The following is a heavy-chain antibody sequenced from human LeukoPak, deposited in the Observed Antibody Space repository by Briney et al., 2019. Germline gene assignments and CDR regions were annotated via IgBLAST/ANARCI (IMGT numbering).Heavy chain of an antibody. J-gene: IGHJ6*04. Sequence: GGSLRLSCAASGFTFSSYEMNWVRQAPGKGLEWVSYISSSGSTIYYADSVKGRFTISRDNAKNSLYLQMDSLRAGDTAVYYCARDGWIQLWTHYYCYGMDVWGKGTTVTVSS. CDR2: ISSSGSTI. CDR3: ARDGWIQLWTHYYCYGMDV. V-gene: IGHV3-48*03. D-gene: IGHD5-18*01. CDR1: GFTFSSYE.